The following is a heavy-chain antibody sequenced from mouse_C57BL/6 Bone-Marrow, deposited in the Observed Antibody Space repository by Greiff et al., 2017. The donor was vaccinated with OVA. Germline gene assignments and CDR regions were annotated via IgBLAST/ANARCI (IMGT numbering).Heavy chain of an antibody. CDR1: GYAFSSSW. V-gene: IGHV1-82*01. CDR2: IYPGDGDT. D-gene: IGHD1-1*01. J-gene: IGHJ2*01. Sequence: QVQLKQSGPELVKPGASVKISCKASGYAFSSSWMNWVKQRPGKGLEWLGRIYPGDGDTNYNGKFKGKATLTADKSSSTAYMQLSSLTSEDSAVYFCAKGDYYGSSEDYWGQGTTLTVSS. CDR3: AKGDYYGSSEDY.